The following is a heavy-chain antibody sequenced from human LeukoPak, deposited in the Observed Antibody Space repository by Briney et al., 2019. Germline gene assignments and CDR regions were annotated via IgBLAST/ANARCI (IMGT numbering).Heavy chain of an antibody. CDR2: ISGSGGST. Sequence: GGTLRLSCAASGFTFSSYGMSWVRQAPGKGLEWVSTISGSGGSTYYADSVKGRFTISRDNSKNTLYLQMNSLRAEDTAVYYCAKASRFGYSYGPREYFYYMDVWGKGTTVTISS. V-gene: IGHV3-23*01. D-gene: IGHD5-18*01. CDR3: AKASRFGYSYGPREYFYYMDV. J-gene: IGHJ6*03. CDR1: GFTFSSYG.